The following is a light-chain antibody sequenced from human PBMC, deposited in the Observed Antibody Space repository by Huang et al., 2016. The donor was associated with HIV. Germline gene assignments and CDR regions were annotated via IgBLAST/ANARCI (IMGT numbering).Light chain of an antibody. Sequence: EIVLTQSPVTLSLSPGDRATLSCRASQSIGTYLAWYQQKSGQAPRLLIYDVSNRAAGVPARFSASGSETDFTLTIASLDPDYFAIYQCQQRSKWPLTFGGGTKVEMK. J-gene: IGKJ4*01. CDR3: QQRSKWPLT. CDR1: QSIGTY. CDR2: DVS. V-gene: IGKV3-11*01.